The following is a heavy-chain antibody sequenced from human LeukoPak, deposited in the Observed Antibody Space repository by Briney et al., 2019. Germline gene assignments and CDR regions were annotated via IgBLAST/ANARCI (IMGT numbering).Heavy chain of an antibody. D-gene: IGHD1-20*01. J-gene: IGHJ4*02. Sequence: ASVKVSCKASGYTFTGHYMHWVRQAPGQGLEWMGIINPSGGSTSYAQKFQGRVTMTRDMSTSTVYMELSSLRSGDTAVYHCARDQFGNWNVLFDYWGQGTLVTVSS. V-gene: IGHV1-46*01. CDR3: ARDQFGNWNVLFDY. CDR2: INPSGGST. CDR1: GYTFTGHY.